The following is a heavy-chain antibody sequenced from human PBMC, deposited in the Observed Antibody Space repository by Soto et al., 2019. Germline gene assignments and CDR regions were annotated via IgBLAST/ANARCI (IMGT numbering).Heavy chain of an antibody. V-gene: IGHV3-23*01. CDR2: ISGSGGST. J-gene: IGHJ3*02. D-gene: IGHD3-10*01. CDR3: AKGGLVLWFGEATDAFDI. Sequence: PGGSLRLSCAASGFTFSSYAMSWVRQAPGKGLEWVSAISGSGGSTYYADSVKGRFTISRDNSKNTLYLQMNSLRAEDTAVYYCAKGGLVLWFGEATDAFDIWGQGTMVTV. CDR1: GFTFSSYA.